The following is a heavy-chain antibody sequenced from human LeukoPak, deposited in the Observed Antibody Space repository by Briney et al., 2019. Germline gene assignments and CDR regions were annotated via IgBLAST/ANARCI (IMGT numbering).Heavy chain of an antibody. CDR1: GGSISSYY. D-gene: IGHD3-3*01. V-gene: IGHV4-59*12. Sequence: SETLSLTCTVSGGSISSYYWSWIRQPPGKGLEWIGYIYYSGTTNYNPSLKSRVTISVDTSKNQFSLKLSSVTAADTAVYYCARDAPYNYDFWSGYSYYYYGMDVWGQGTTVTVSS. CDR3: ARDAPYNYDFWSGYSYYYYGMDV. J-gene: IGHJ6*02. CDR2: IYYSGTT.